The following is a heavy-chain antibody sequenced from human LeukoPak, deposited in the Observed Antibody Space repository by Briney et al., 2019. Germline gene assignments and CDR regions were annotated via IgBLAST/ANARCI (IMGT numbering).Heavy chain of an antibody. D-gene: IGHD3-16*01. CDR3: ARDFHGLRLGEFAFDP. CDR1: GFTFSSYS. J-gene: IGHJ5*02. CDR2: ISSSSSYI. V-gene: IGHV3-21*01. Sequence: PGGSLRLSCAASGFTFSSYSMNWVRQAPGKGLEWVSSISSSSSYIYYADSVKGRFTISRDNAKNSLYLQMNSLRAEDTAVYYCARDFHGLRLGEFAFDPWGQGTLVTVSS.